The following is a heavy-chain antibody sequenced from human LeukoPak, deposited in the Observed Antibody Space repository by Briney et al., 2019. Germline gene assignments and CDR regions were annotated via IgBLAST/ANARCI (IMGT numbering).Heavy chain of an antibody. D-gene: IGHD3-22*01. J-gene: IGHJ6*02. CDR3: ARHYYDSSGYYYPGMDV. CDR1: GYTFTGYY. CDR2: INPNSGGT. Sequence: GASVKVSCKASGYTFTGYYMHWVRQAPGQGHEWMGWINPNSGGTNYAQKFQGRVTMTRDTSISTAYMELSRLRSDDTAVYYCARHYYDSSGYYYPGMDVWGQGTTVTVSS. V-gene: IGHV1-2*02.